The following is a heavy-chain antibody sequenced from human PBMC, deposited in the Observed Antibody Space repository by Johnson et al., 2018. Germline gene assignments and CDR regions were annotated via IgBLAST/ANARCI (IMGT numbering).Heavy chain of an antibody. D-gene: IGHD3-22*01. Sequence: VQLVQSGGGLVKPGGSLRLSCAASEFTFSTYSMNWVRQAPGKGLEWVSSISGGRSYMYYADSLKGRFTISRDNAKNSLYLQIDSLRAEDTAVYYCARKYYYEKGVFDIWGQGTMVTGSS. CDR1: EFTFSTYS. J-gene: IGHJ3*02. V-gene: IGHV3-21*01. CDR2: ISGGRSYM. CDR3: ARKYYYEKGVFDI.